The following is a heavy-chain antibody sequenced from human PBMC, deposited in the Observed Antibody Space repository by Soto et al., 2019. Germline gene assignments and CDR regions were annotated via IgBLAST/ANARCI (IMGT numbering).Heavy chain of an antibody. V-gene: IGHV3-9*01. CDR2: IAWNSDII. D-gene: IGHD3-10*01. Sequence: GWSLRLSCAASGFRFEDYAMHWVRQAPGKGLEWVSVIAWNSDIIGYADSVKGRFTISRDNGKNSLYLQMNSLRPEDTALYYCAKVHYGAVIYGMDVWGQGTTVTVSS. CDR3: AKVHYGAVIYGMDV. CDR1: GFRFEDYA. J-gene: IGHJ6*02.